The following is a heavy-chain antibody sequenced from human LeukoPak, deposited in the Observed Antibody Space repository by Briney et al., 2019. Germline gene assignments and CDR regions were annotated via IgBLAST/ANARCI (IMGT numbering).Heavy chain of an antibody. Sequence: ASVKVSCKASGYTFTSYGISWVRQAPGQGLEWMGWISAYNGNTNYAQKLQGRVTMTTDTSTSTAYMELRSLRSDDTAVYYCARRLNTYYYDSSGYNWFDPWGQRTLVTVSS. CDR1: GYTFTSYG. D-gene: IGHD3-22*01. CDR3: ARRLNTYYYDSSGYNWFDP. J-gene: IGHJ5*02. CDR2: ISAYNGNT. V-gene: IGHV1-18*01.